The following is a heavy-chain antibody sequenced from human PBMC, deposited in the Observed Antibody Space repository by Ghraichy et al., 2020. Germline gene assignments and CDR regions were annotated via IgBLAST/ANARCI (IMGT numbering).Heavy chain of an antibody. Sequence: GGSLRLSCAASGFTFSNYAMSWVRQAPGKGLEWVLDIDDSGTSTNYADSVKGRFTVSRDNSKNTLYLHMSSLRADDTAIYYCAKEESRAVAAIYYWGQGTLVTVSS. CDR3: AKEESRAVAAIYY. D-gene: IGHD6-19*01. CDR1: GFTFSNYA. J-gene: IGHJ4*02. V-gene: IGHV3-23*01. CDR2: IDDSGTST.